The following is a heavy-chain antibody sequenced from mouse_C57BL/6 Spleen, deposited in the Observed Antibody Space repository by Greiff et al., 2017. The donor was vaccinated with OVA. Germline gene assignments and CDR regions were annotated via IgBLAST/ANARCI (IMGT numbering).Heavy chain of an antibody. CDR2: IYPRDGST. CDR3: ARRSPGYYFDY. CDR1: GYTFTSYD. Sequence: VQRVESGPELVKPGASVKLSCKASGYTFTSYDINWVKQRPGQGLEWIGWIYPRDGSTKYNEKFKGKATLTVDTSSSTAYMELHSLTSEDSAVYFCARRSPGYYFDYWGQGTTLTVSS. J-gene: IGHJ2*01. V-gene: IGHV1-85*01.